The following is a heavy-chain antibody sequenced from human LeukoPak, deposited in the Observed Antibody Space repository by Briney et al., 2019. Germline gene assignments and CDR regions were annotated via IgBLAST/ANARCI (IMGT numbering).Heavy chain of an antibody. CDR3: AREGGDYYDSSVYYIVDY. CDR2: MNPNSGNT. CDR1: GYTFTSYD. J-gene: IGHJ4*02. V-gene: IGHV1-8*01. D-gene: IGHD3-22*01. Sequence: ASVKVSCKASGYTFTSYDINWVRQATGQGLEWMGWMNPNSGNTGYAQKFQGRVTMTRNTSISTAYMELSSLRSEDAAVYYCAREGGDYYDSSVYYIVDYWGQGTLVTVSS.